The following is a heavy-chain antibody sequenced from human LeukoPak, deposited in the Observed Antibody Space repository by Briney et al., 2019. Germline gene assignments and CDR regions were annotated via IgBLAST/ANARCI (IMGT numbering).Heavy chain of an antibody. V-gene: IGHV4-31*03. D-gene: IGHD4-17*01. Sequence: KSSETLSLTCTVSGGSISSGGYFWSWIRQHPGKGLEWIGYIYYSGSTYYNPSLKSRVTISVDTSKNQFSLKLSSVTAADTALYYCARSLVDYGAVWFDPWGQGTLVTVSS. J-gene: IGHJ5*02. CDR2: IYYSGST. CDR1: GGSISSGGYF. CDR3: ARSLVDYGAVWFDP.